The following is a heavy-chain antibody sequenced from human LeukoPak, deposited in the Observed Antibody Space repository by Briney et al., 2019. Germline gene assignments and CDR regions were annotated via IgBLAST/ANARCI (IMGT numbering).Heavy chain of an antibody. CDR2: INHSGST. J-gene: IGHJ5*02. V-gene: IGHV4-34*01. D-gene: IGHD6-13*01. CDR3: ARGRSRQQLVRGRWFDP. Sequence: SETLSLTCAVYGGSFSGYYWSWIRQPPGKGLEGIGEINHSGSTNYTPSLKSRVTISVDTSKNQFSLKVSSVTAADTAVYYCARGRSRQQLVRGRWFDPWGQGTLVTVSS. CDR1: GGSFSGYY.